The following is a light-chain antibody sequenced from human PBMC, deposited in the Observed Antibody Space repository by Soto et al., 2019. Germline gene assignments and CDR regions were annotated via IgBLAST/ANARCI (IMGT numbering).Light chain of an antibody. J-gene: IGKJ3*01. CDR1: QSVSSNY. CDR3: QQYGRSPFT. V-gene: IGKV3-20*01. CDR2: GAS. Sequence: EIVMTQSPGTLSLSPGETATHSCRASQSVSSNYVAWFHQKPGQAPRLLIYGASSRATGVPDRFSASGSGTDFTLTISRLEPEDFAVYYFQQYGRSPFTFGPGTKVDIK.